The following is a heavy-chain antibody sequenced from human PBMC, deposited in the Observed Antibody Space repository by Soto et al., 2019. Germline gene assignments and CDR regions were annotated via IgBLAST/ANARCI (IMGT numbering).Heavy chain of an antibody. Sequence: GGPLRLSCTASGFTFSSYAMSWVRQAPGKGLEWVSAISGSGGSTYYADSVKGRFTISRDNSKNTLYLQMNSLRAEDTAVYYCAKVSSVTTHYYYGMDVWGQGTTVTVSS. V-gene: IGHV3-23*01. D-gene: IGHD4-4*01. CDR1: GFTFSSYA. CDR3: AKVSSVTTHYYYGMDV. CDR2: ISGSGGST. J-gene: IGHJ6*02.